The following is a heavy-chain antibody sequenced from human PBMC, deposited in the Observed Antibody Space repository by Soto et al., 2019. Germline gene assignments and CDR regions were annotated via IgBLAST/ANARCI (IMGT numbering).Heavy chain of an antibody. J-gene: IGHJ4*02. CDR2: IYPGDSDI. CDR1: GYSCTTYW. Sequence: GESLKISCKGSGYSCTTYWIGWVRQMPGKGLEWMRVIYPGDSDIRFSPSFQGQVTISVDMSISTAYLQWSSLKASDTAMYYCARQADHYDRNSFGYWGQGTLVTVSS. V-gene: IGHV5-51*01. D-gene: IGHD3-22*01. CDR3: ARQADHYDRNSFGY.